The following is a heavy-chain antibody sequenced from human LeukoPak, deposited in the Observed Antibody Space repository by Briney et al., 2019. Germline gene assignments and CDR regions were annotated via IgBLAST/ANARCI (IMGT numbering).Heavy chain of an antibody. J-gene: IGHJ4*02. CDR3: ARGRNIEMTTMSGGSDY. CDR1: GYTFTDYY. D-gene: IGHD5-24*01. Sequence: ASVRVSCKASGYTFTDYYMHWVRQAPGQGPEWMGWLNPNSGDTNYAQKFQGRVSMTRDSPISTAYMDLSDLRSDDTAVYSCARGRNIEMTTMSGGSDYWGQGTLVTVSS. CDR2: LNPNSGDT. V-gene: IGHV1-2*02.